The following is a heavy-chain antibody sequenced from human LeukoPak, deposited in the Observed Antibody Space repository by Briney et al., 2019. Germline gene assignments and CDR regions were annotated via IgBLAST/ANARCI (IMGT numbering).Heavy chain of an antibody. CDR1: GGSISSSNW. Sequence: SGTLSLTCAVSGGSISSSNWWSWVRQPPGKGLEWIGEIYHSGSTNYNPSLKSRVTISVDTSKNQFSLKLSSVTAADTAVYYCASRPVVALFDYWGQGTLVTVSS. J-gene: IGHJ4*02. CDR3: ASRPVVALFDY. V-gene: IGHV4-4*02. D-gene: IGHD2-15*01. CDR2: IYHSGST.